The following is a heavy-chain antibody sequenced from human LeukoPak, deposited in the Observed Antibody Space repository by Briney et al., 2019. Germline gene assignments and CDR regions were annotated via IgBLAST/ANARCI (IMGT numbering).Heavy chain of an antibody. CDR3: ARQEEYSSGWYKY. CDR2: IYYGGSS. D-gene: IGHD6-19*01. CDR1: CGSISSSTYY. V-gene: IGHV4-39*01. J-gene: IGHJ4*02. Sequence: SETLSLTCTVSCGSISSSTYYWGWIRQPPGKGLEWIGSIYYGGSSYYNPSLKSRVTISVATSKNQFTLKLSSVTAADTAVYYCARQEEYSSGWYKYWGQGTLVTVSS.